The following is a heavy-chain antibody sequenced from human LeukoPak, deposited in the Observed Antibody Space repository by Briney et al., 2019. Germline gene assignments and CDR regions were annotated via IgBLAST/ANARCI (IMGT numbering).Heavy chain of an antibody. Sequence: SETLSLTCTVSGGSISSSSYYWGWIRQPPGKGLEWIGSIYYSGSTYYNPSLKSRVTISVDTSKNQFSLKLSSVTAADTAVYYCARDHSHLLGYDFWSGYFGWFDPWGQGTLVTVST. CDR1: GGSISSSSYY. D-gene: IGHD3-3*01. CDR3: ARDHSHLLGYDFWSGYFGWFDP. J-gene: IGHJ5*02. CDR2: IYYSGST. V-gene: IGHV4-39*07.